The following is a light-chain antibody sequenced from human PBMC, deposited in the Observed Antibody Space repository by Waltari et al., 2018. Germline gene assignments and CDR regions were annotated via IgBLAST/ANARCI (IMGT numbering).Light chain of an antibody. CDR2: QDN. J-gene: IGLJ1*01. V-gene: IGLV3-1*01. CDR3: QAWDGNTFYV. Sequence: SFDLTQPPSVSVSPGQTASITCSGAKLGAKYACWYQQKPGQSPVLVIYQDNQRPSGIPERFSGSNSGNTATLNISGTQAMDEADYYCQAWDGNTFYVFGTGTKVTVL. CDR1: KLGAKY.